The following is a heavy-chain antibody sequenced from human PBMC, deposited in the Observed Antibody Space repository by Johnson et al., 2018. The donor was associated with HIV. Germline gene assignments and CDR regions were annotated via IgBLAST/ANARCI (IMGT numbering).Heavy chain of an antibody. CDR1: GFTFSNAW. D-gene: IGHD3-16*02. Sequence: VQLMESGGGLVKPGGSLRLSCAASGFTFSNAWMSWVRQAPGKGLEWVANIEEDGSEKKFVDSVKGRFTISRDSAKNSLYLQMNSLRAEDTALYYCARDVLSDLSLQGAFDVWGQGTVVTVSS. CDR2: IEEDGSEK. CDR3: ARDVLSDLSLQGAFDV. J-gene: IGHJ3*01. V-gene: IGHV3-7*03.